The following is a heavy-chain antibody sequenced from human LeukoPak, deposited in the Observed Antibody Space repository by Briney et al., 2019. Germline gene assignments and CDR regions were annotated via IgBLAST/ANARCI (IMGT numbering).Heavy chain of an antibody. CDR1: GGSISSGAYY. Sequence: PSQTLSLTSTVSGGSISSGAYYWSWIRQPPWKGLEWIGYIYYSGSTYYNPSLKSRVTISVDTSKNKFSLKLCYVTAANTAVYYSASIPYYDILAGATSGIYFQHWGQGTLVTVSS. J-gene: IGHJ1*01. V-gene: IGHV4-30-4*01. CDR2: IYYSGST. CDR3: ASIPYYDILAGATSGIYFQH. D-gene: IGHD3-9*01.